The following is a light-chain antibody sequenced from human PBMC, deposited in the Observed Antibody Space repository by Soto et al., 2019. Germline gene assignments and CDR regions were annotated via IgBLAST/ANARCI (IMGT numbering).Light chain of an antibody. CDR3: LQYNSYPLT. CDR1: QSVTSW. V-gene: IGKV1-5*03. J-gene: IGKJ4*01. CDR2: EAS. Sequence: DIQMTQSPSTLSASVGDRVSFTCRASQSVTSWLAWYQQKPGKAPNVLIHEASSLQSGVPSRFSGSGSGTEFTLTIRSLQPDDFASYYCLQYNSYPLTFGGGTKVEIK.